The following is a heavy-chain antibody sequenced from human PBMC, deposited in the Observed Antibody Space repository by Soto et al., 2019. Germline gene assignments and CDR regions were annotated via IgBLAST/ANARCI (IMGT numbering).Heavy chain of an antibody. Sequence: EMQLVESGGGLVPPGRSLRLSCAGFGFKFEDYAMHWVRQVPGKGLEWVSYINWNSGKVKYADSVKGRFTISRDNAKNSLYLHMTRRKSADTALYYCAKAGCSDANCHFWALESWGQGTLVSVSS. D-gene: IGHD6-19*01. CDR3: AKAGCSDANCHFWALES. CDR1: GFKFEDYA. J-gene: IGHJ4*02. V-gene: IGHV3-9*01. CDR2: INWNSGKV.